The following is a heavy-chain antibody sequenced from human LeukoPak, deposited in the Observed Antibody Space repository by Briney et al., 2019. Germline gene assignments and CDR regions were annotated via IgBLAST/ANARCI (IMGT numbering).Heavy chain of an antibody. J-gene: IGHJ6*02. Sequence: SETLSLTCAVYGGSFSGYYWSWIRQPPGKGLEWIGEINHSGSTNYYPSLKSRVTISVDTSKNQFSLKLSSVTAADTAVYYCARGRPLEYSSYLYYYYGMDVWGQGTTVTVSS. V-gene: IGHV4-34*01. D-gene: IGHD6-6*01. CDR3: ARGRPLEYSSYLYYYYGMDV. CDR2: INHSGST. CDR1: GGSFSGYY.